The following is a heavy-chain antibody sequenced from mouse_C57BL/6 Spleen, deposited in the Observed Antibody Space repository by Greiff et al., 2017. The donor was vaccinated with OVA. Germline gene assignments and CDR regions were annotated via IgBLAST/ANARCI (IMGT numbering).Heavy chain of an antibody. V-gene: IGHV5-4*01. CDR3: ARDPYGSYYAMDY. CDR1: GFTFSSYA. Sequence: VQLKESGGGLVKPGGSLKLSCAASGFTFSSYAMSWVRQTPEKRLEWVATISDGGSYTYYPDNVKGRFTISRDNAKNNLYLQMSHLKSEDTAMYYCARDPYGSYYAMDYWGQGTSVTVSS. J-gene: IGHJ4*01. CDR2: ISDGGSYT. D-gene: IGHD1-1*01.